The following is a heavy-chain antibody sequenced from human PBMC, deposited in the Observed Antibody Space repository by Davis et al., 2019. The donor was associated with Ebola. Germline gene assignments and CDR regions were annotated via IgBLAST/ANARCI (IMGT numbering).Heavy chain of an antibody. CDR1: GFTFSNAW. J-gene: IGHJ5*02. V-gene: IGHV3-15*07. CDR2: IKSKTDGGTT. D-gene: IGHD4-17*01. Sequence: GGSLRLSCAASGFTFSNAWMNWVRQAPGKGLEWVGRIKSKTDGGTTDYAAPVKGRFTISRDDSKNTLYLQMNSLKTEDTAVYYCTTDRYGDYIWFDPWGQGTLVTVSS. CDR3: TTDRYGDYIWFDP.